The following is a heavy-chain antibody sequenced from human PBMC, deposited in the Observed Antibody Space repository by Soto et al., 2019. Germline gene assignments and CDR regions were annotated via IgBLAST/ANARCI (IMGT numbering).Heavy chain of an antibody. CDR3: ARDNSGPDY. D-gene: IGHD5-12*01. CDR1: GYTFTTYG. J-gene: IGHJ4*01. Sequence: ASVKVSCKTSGYTFTTYGINWVRRAPGHGLEWMGWVNPDDGNTDYPPKFEDRVIMTTDTPTATVYMELRSLRSDDTAIYYCARDNSGPDYWGQGTLVTVSS. V-gene: IGHV1-18*04. CDR2: VNPDDGNT.